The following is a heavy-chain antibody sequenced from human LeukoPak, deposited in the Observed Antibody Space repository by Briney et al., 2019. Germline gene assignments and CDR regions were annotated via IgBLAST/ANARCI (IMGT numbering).Heavy chain of an antibody. V-gene: IGHV3-9*01. J-gene: IGHJ4*02. Sequence: GGSLRLSCAASGFTFDDYAMHWVRQAPGKGLEWVSGISWNSGSIGYADSVKGRFTISRDNAKNSLYLQMNSLRAEDTALYYCAKASGVVTATYYFDYWGQGTLVTVSS. CDR2: ISWNSGSI. CDR1: GFTFDDYA. D-gene: IGHD2-21*02. CDR3: AKASGVVTATYYFDY.